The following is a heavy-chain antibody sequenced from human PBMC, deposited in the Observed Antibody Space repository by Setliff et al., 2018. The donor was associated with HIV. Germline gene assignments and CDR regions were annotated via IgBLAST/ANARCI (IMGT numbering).Heavy chain of an antibody. Sequence: SETLSLTCAVYGGSFSGYYWNWIRQPPGKGLEWIGEINHSGSTNYNPSLKSRVTISVDTSKNQFSLKLNSVTAADTAVYYCTRGTFSGPDYWGQGTLVTVSS. J-gene: IGHJ4*02. CDR1: GGSFSGYY. CDR2: INHSGST. CDR3: TRGTFSGPDY. V-gene: IGHV4-34*01. D-gene: IGHD1-26*01.